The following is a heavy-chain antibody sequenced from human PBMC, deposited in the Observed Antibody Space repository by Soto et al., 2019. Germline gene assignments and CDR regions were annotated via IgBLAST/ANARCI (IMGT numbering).Heavy chain of an antibody. V-gene: IGHV4-34*01. D-gene: IGHD3-16*01. Sequence: ASETLSLTCAVYGGSFSGYYWSWIRQPPGKGLEWIGEINHSGSTNYNPSLKSRVTIPVDTSKNQFSLKLSSVTAAGTAVYYWPGEGLGAVTTFAGGPKYYYYGMDVWGQGTTVTVSS. CDR3: PGEGLGAVTTFAGGPKYYYYGMDV. J-gene: IGHJ6*02. CDR1: GGSFSGYY. CDR2: INHSGST.